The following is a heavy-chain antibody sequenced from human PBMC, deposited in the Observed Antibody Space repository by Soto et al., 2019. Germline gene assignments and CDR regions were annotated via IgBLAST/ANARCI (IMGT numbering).Heavy chain of an antibody. Sequence: GGSLRLSCAASGFTFSSYGMHWVRQAPGKGLEWVAAIWGDGSNTYYADSVKGRFTISRDNSKNTLYLQMNSLRAEDTAVYYCAKDYATMIPRAFDISGQATMVTVSS. V-gene: IGHV3-33*06. CDR1: GFTFSSYG. J-gene: IGHJ3*02. CDR3: AKDYATMIPRAFDI. CDR2: IWGDGSNT. D-gene: IGHD3-22*01.